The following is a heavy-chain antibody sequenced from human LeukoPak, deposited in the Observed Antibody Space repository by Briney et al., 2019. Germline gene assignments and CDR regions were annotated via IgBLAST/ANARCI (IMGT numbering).Heavy chain of an antibody. CDR2: ISAYNGNT. D-gene: IGHD2-2*01. V-gene: IGHV1-18*01. CDR3: ARGSHVVVPAAVDY. Sequence: GASVKVSCKASGYTFTSYGISWVRQAPGQGLEWMGWISAYNGNTNYAQKLQGRVTMTTDTSTSTAYMELRGLRSDDTAVYYCARGSHVVVPAAVDYWGQGTLVTVSS. CDR1: GYTFTSYG. J-gene: IGHJ4*02.